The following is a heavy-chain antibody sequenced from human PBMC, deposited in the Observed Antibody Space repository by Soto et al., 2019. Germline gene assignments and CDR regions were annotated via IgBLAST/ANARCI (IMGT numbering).Heavy chain of an antibody. Sequence: PGGSLRLSCATSGFTFSIYGMSWVRQAPGQGLEWVSGISGNGGRTYYSDSVKGRFSISRDNSKNTVYLQMDSLRTEDTALYYCAKDFTDYRNPNYFDYWGQGTLVTVSS. CDR2: ISGNGGRT. J-gene: IGHJ4*02. CDR1: GFTFSIYG. V-gene: IGHV3-23*01. D-gene: IGHD4-4*01. CDR3: AKDFTDYRNPNYFDY.